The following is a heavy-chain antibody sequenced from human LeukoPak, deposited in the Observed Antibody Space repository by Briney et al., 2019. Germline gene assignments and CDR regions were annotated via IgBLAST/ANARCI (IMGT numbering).Heavy chain of an antibody. CDR2: ISDNGANT. Sequence: GGTLRLSCAASGFTFRSYGMSWVRQAPGKGLEWVSIISDNGANTYYADSVRGRFTISRDNSQNTLYLQMNSLRAEDTAVYYCAKGGEQVTWNFPSWGQGTLVTVSS. J-gene: IGHJ1*01. CDR3: AKGGEQVTWNFPS. CDR1: GFTFRSYG. D-gene: IGHD1-7*01. V-gene: IGHV3-23*01.